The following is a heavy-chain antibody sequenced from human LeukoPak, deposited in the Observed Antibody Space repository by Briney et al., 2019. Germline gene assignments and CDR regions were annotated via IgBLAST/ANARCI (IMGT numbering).Heavy chain of an antibody. D-gene: IGHD2-2*01. CDR1: GYTFTGYY. J-gene: IGHJ6*02. CDR3: ARSTKDPPLQRAYYCYGMDV. Sequence: ASVKVSCKASGYTFTGYYMHWVRQAPGQGLEWMGWINPNSGGTNYAQKFQGRVTMTRDTSVSTAYMELSRLRSDDTAVYYCARSTKDPPLQRAYYCYGMDVWGQGTTVTASS. V-gene: IGHV1-2*02. CDR2: INPNSGGT.